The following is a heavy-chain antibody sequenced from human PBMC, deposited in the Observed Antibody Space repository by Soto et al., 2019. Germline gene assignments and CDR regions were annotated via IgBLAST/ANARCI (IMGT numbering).Heavy chain of an antibody. CDR3: ARGDTAMVVPFDY. J-gene: IGHJ4*02. D-gene: IGHD5-18*01. CDR2: IKQDGSET. Sequence: GGSLRLSCAASGFTISNYWMSWVRQAPGKGLEWVANIKQDGSETYYVDSVKGRFTISRDNAKNSLYLQMNSLRDEDTAVYYCARGDTAMVVPFDYWGQGTLVTVSS. CDR1: GFTISNYW. V-gene: IGHV3-7*01.